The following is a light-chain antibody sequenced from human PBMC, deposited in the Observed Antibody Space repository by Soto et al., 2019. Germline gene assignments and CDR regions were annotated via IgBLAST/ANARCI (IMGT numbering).Light chain of an antibody. Sequence: DIQLTQSPSAMSSSVGDRATLTCRASQGIENHLAWFQQQPGKVPKRLIYSASSLQSGVPSRFSGSGSGTEFTLTSSSLQPEVFANYYCLQHNSYPLTFGQGTKLEI. CDR1: QGIENH. CDR2: SAS. CDR3: LQHNSYPLT. V-gene: IGKV1-17*03. J-gene: IGKJ1*01.